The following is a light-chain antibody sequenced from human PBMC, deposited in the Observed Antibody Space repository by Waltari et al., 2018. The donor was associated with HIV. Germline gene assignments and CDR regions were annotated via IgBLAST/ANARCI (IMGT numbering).Light chain of an antibody. Sequence: EIMMTQSPGTLSVSPGDRATLSCRASQSVSSNLAWYQQKPGQAPRLLIYGASTRATGMPARFSGSGSGTEFSLTISSLQSEDFAVYYCQQYHHWPLTFGQGTRLEIK. CDR1: QSVSSN. V-gene: IGKV3-15*01. CDR3: QQYHHWPLT. CDR2: GAS. J-gene: IGKJ5*01.